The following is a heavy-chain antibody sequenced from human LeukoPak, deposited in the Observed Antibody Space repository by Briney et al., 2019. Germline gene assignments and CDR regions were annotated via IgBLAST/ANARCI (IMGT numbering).Heavy chain of an antibody. Sequence: GGSVTLFCAVCGLTVTTYDTHSVRQVRGRDIEWVLGIGDAGGTYYPDSVKGRVTISRDNAKNSVYLQVNSLRAEDRAVYYCARGTIWSPLDFDRWGQGTLVTVSS. D-gene: IGHD3-3*01. J-gene: IGHJ4*02. CDR3: ARGTIWSPLDFDR. CDR1: GLTVTTYD. CDR2: IGDAGGT. V-gene: IGHV3-13*01.